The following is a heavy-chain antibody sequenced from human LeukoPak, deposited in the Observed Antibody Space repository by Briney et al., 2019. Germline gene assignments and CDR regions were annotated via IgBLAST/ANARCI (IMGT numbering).Heavy chain of an antibody. CDR2: IIPILGIA. CDR3: ARGGDGYKPFDY. V-gene: IGHV1-69*04. Sequence: SVKVSCKASGGTFSSYAISWVRQAPGQGLEWMGRIIPILGIANYAQKFQGRATITADKSTSTAYMELSSLRSEDTAVYYCARGGDGYKPFDYWGQGTLVTVSS. J-gene: IGHJ4*02. D-gene: IGHD5-24*01. CDR1: GGTFSSYA.